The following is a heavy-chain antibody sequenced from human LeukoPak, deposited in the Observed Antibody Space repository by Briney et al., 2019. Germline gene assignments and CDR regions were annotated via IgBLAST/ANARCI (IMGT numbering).Heavy chain of an antibody. D-gene: IGHD5-24*01. V-gene: IGHV3-30-3*01. CDR2: ISYDGSNK. CDR1: GFTFSSYA. J-gene: IGHJ4*02. Sequence: GGSLRLSCAASGFTFSSYAMHWVRQAPGKGLEWVAVISYDGSNKYYADSVKGRFTISRDNSKSTLYLQMNSLRAEDTAVYYCARDGGWLQFGYYFDYWGQGTLVTVSS. CDR3: ARDGGWLQFGYYFDY.